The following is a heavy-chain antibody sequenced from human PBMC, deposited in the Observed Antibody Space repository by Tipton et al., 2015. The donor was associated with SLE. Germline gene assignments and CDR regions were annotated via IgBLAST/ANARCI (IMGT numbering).Heavy chain of an antibody. CDR2: ISSSGSTI. Sequence: SLRLSCAASGSTFSDYYMSWIRQAPGKGLEWVSYISSSGSTIYYADSVKGRFTISRDNAKNSLYLQMNSLRAEDTAVYYCAREGKEQWMRGYFDYWGQGTLVTVSS. V-gene: IGHV3-11*04. CDR1: GSTFSDYY. J-gene: IGHJ4*02. D-gene: IGHD6-19*01. CDR3: AREGKEQWMRGYFDY.